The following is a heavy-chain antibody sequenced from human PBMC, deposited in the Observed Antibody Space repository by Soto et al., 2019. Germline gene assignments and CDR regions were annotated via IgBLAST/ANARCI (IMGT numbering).Heavy chain of an antibody. CDR2: INPSGGST. CDR1: GYTFINYY. J-gene: IGHJ4*02. D-gene: IGHD2-21*02. Sequence: QVQVVQSGAEVKKPGASVKVSCKASGYTFINYYMQWVRQAPGQGLEWMGIINPSGGSTSYAQKFQGRDTVTRDTSTSTVYMELSSLRSEDTAVYYCARAGEPTGHVVVTVFIEYWGQGTLVTVSS. CDR3: ARAGEPTGHVVVTVFIEY. V-gene: IGHV1-46*01.